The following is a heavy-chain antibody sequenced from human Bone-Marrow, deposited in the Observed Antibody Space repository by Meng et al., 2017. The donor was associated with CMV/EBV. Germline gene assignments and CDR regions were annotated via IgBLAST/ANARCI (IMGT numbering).Heavy chain of an antibody. Sequence: GESLKISCAASGFTFMSYAMHWVRQTPGKGLEWVAVVSYDGKNKYYADSVKGRFTISRDNSKSTLYLQMNSLRAEDTAVYYCARRITIFGVVRGFGMDVWGQGTTVTVSS. D-gene: IGHD3-3*01. CDR3: ARRITIFGVVRGFGMDV. V-gene: IGHV3-30*04. CDR1: GFTFMSYA. J-gene: IGHJ6*02. CDR2: VSYDGKNK.